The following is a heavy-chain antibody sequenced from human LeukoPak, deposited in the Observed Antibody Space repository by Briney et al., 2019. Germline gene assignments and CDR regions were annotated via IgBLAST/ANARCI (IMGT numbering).Heavy chain of an antibody. J-gene: IGHJ4*02. V-gene: IGHV3-30*18. CDR1: GFTFSYYG. Sequence: GGSLRLSCAVSGFTFSYYGMHWVRQAPGKGLEWVAVISYDGSNKYYADSVKGRFTISRDNSKNTLYLQMNSLRAEDMAVYYCVKRWTGTTIGQQDYWGQGTLVTVSS. CDR2: ISYDGSNK. CDR3: VKRWTGTTIGQQDY. D-gene: IGHD1-1*01.